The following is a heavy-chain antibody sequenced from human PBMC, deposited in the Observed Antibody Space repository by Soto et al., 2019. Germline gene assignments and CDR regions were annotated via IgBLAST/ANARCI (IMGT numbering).Heavy chain of an antibody. Sequence: QVQLVQSGAEVKKPGASVKVSCKASGYTFTSYYMHWVRQAPGQGLEWMGIINPSGGCTSYAQKCQGRVAMTRDTSTSTVDMERSSLRSEDTAVYYCATSITMVRGVQKYYYYYYGMDVWGQGTTVTVSS. D-gene: IGHD3-10*01. J-gene: IGHJ6*02. CDR3: ATSITMVRGVQKYYYYYYGMDV. V-gene: IGHV1-46*01. CDR1: GYTFTSYY. CDR2: INPSGGCT.